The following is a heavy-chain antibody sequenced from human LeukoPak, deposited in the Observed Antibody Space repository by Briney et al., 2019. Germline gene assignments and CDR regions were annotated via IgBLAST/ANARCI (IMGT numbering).Heavy chain of an antibody. D-gene: IGHD3-22*01. CDR2: IYYSGTT. J-gene: IGHJ4*02. Sequence: SGTLSLTCTVSGGSISSYYWSWIRQPPGKGLEWIGYIYYSGTTYYNSSLKSRVTISVDTSKNQFSLKLSSVTAADTAVYYCARSWEYYDSSGYQGDSGFDYWGQGTLVTVSS. CDR3: ARSWEYYDSSGYQGDSGFDY. CDR1: GGSISSYY. V-gene: IGHV4-59*06.